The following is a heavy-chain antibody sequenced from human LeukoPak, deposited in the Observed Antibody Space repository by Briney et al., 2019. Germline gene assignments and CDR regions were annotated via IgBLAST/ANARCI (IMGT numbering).Heavy chain of an antibody. CDR3: ARQRGYKSKSFDY. Sequence: SQTLSLTCTVSGGSISNGDYYWSWIRQPPGKGLEWIGYIYYSGSTNYNPSLKSRVTISVDTSKNQFSLKLSSVTAADTAVYYCARQRGYKSKSFDYWGQGTLVTVSS. V-gene: IGHV4-61*08. D-gene: IGHD5-24*01. J-gene: IGHJ4*02. CDR2: IYYSGST. CDR1: GGSISNGDYY.